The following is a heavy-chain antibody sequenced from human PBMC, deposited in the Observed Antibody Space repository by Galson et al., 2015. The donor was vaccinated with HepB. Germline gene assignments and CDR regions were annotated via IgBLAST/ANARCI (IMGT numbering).Heavy chain of an antibody. CDR2: IYSGGST. J-gene: IGHJ3*02. CDR3: ARESGADAFDI. V-gene: IGHV3-66*01. CDR1: GFTVSSNY. D-gene: IGHD3-10*01. Sequence: SLRLSCAASGFTVSSNYMSWVRQAPGKGLEWVSVIYSGGSTYYADSVKGRFTISRDNSKNTLYLQMNSLRAEDTAVYYCARESGADAFDIWGQGTMVTVPS.